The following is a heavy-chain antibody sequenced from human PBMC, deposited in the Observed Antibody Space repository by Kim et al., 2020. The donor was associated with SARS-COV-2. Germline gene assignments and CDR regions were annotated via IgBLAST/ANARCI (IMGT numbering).Heavy chain of an antibody. D-gene: IGHD6-19*01. CDR3: ARRAAVASLFDY. V-gene: IGHV4-59*08. J-gene: IGHJ4*02. Sequence: KYNPSLTSRVTISVDTSKNQFSLKLSSVTAADTAVYYCARRAAVASLFDYWGQGTLVTVSS.